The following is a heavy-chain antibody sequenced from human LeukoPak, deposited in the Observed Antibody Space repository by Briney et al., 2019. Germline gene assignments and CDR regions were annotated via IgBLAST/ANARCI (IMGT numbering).Heavy chain of an antibody. J-gene: IGHJ5*01. CDR3: ARQTYRAFDS. V-gene: IGHV6-1*01. CDR2: TYYASKWYY. D-gene: IGHD2-21*01. Sequence: GRTYYASKWYYDYAVSVKSRMTVSPDTSKNQVSLRLDSVTPEDTAVYFCARQTYRAFDSWGQGTLVTVSS.